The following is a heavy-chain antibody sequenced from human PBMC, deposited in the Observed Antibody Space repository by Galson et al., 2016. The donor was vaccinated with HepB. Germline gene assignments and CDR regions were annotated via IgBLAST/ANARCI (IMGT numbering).Heavy chain of an antibody. Sequence: CAISGDSVSSNSASWNCIRQSPSRGLEWLGRTFYRSKWHNDYAVSVRSRISINSDTSKNQVSLQLNSVTPEDSAVYYCARDRGLMVTSHYFYYGLDVWGQGTTVTVSS. CDR2: TFYRSKWHN. CDR3: ARDRGLMVTSHYFYYGLDV. J-gene: IGHJ6*02. V-gene: IGHV6-1*01. CDR1: GDSVSSNSAS. D-gene: IGHD5-18*01.